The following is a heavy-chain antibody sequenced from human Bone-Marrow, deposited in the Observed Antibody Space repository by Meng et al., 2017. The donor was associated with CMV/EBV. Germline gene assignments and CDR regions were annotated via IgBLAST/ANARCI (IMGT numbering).Heavy chain of an antibody. CDR1: GFTFSSYA. CDR2: ISYDGSNK. J-gene: IGHJ4*02. V-gene: IGHV3-30-3*01. Sequence: QVQLGGSGGGGVQPGRSLRLSCAASGFTFSSYAMHWVRQAPGKGLEWVAVISYDGSNKYYADSVKGRFTISRDNSKNTLYLQMNSLRAEDTAVYYCASRDPGDYWGQGTLVTVSS. D-gene: IGHD5-24*01. CDR3: ASRDPGDY.